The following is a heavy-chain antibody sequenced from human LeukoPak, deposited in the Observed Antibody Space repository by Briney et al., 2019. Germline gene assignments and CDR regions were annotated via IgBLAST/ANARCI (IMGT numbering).Heavy chain of an antibody. V-gene: IGHV3-21*01. D-gene: IGHD5-12*01. Sequence: GGSLRLSCAASGFTFSSYSMNWVRQAPGKGLEWVSSISSSSSYIYYADSVNGRSTISRGNAKNSLYLQMNSLRAEDTAVYYCARGEDSGYDYDYWGQGTLITVSS. CDR3: ARGEDSGYDYDY. CDR2: ISSSSSYI. CDR1: GFTFSSYS. J-gene: IGHJ4*02.